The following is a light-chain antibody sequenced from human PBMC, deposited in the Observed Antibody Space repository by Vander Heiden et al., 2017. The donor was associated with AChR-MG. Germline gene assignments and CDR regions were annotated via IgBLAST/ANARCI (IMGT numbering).Light chain of an antibody. J-gene: IGLJ3*02. V-gene: IGLV1-40*01. CDR1: SSNIGAGYD. CDR2: GNS. CDR3: QSYDSSLSALGWV. Sequence: QSVLTQPPSVSGAPGQRVTISCTGSSSNIGAGYDVHWYQQRPGTAPKLLIYGNSNRPAGVPDRFSGSKSGTSASLAITGLQAEDEADYYCQSYDSSLSALGWVFGGGTKLTVL.